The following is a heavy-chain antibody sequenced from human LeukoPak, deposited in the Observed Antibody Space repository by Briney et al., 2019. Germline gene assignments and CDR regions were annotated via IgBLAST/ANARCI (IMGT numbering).Heavy chain of an antibody. CDR1: GGSISRYY. V-gene: IGHV4-59*01. CDR2: IYYSGST. D-gene: IGHD6-19*01. CDR3: ARYEQWLGIFDY. Sequence: SETLSLTCTVSGGSISRYYWSWIRQPPGKGREWIGYIYYSGSTNYNPSLKSRVTISVDTSKNQFSLKLSSVTAADTAVYYCARYEQWLGIFDYWGQGTLVTVSS. J-gene: IGHJ4*02.